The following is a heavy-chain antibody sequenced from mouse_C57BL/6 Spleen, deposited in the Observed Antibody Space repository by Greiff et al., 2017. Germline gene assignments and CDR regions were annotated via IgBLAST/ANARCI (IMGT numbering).Heavy chain of an antibody. Sequence: QVQLKESGAELVKPGASVKLSCKASGYTFTSYWMQWVKQRPGQGLEWIGEIDPSDSYTNYNQKFKGKATLTVDQSSSTAYMQLSSLTSEDSAVYYCARKGLLRYFDVWGTGTTVTVSS. CDR1: GYTFTSYW. J-gene: IGHJ1*03. D-gene: IGHD2-10*01. CDR2: IDPSDSYT. CDR3: ARKGLLRYFDV. V-gene: IGHV1-50*01.